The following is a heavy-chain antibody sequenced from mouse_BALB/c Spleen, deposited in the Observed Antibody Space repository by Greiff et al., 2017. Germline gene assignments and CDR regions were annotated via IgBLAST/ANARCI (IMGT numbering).Heavy chain of an antibody. V-gene: IGHV3-1*02. J-gene: IGHJ2*01. Sequence: EVKLVESGPDLVKPSQSLSLTCTVTSYSITSGYSWHWIRQFPGNKLEWMGYIHYSGSTNYNPSLKSRISITRDTSKNQFFLQLNSVTTEDTATYYCASAGAYYGNYVGFDYWGQGTTLTVSS. D-gene: IGHD2-10*01. CDR3: ASAGAYYGNYVGFDY. CDR2: IHYSGST. CDR1: SYSITSGYS.